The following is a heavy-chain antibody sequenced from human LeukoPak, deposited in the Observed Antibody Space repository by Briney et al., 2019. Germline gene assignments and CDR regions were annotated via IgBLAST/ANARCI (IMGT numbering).Heavy chain of an antibody. CDR2: IYYSGST. CDR1: GGSISSYY. V-gene: IGHV4-59*08. Sequence: SETLSFTCTVSGGSISSYYWSWIRQPPGKGLEWIGYIYYSGSTYYNPSLKSRVTISVDTSKNQFSLKLSSVTAADTAVYYCARHQAGYSSDYFDYWGQGTLVTVSS. CDR3: ARHQAGYSSDYFDY. J-gene: IGHJ4*02. D-gene: IGHD6-19*01.